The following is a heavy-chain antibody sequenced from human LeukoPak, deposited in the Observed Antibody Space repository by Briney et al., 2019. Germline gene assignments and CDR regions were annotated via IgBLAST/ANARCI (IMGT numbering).Heavy chain of an antibody. V-gene: IGHV3-21*01. CDR3: ARDLSSGCLFDY. CDR1: GFTFSSYS. Sequence: GGSLRLSCAASGFTFSSYSMTWVRQAPGKGLEWVSSISSSSSYIYYADSVKGRFTIPRDNAKNSLYLQMNSLRAEDTAVYYCARDLSSGCLFDYWGQGTLVTVSS. D-gene: IGHD6-19*01. CDR2: ISSSSSYI. J-gene: IGHJ4*02.